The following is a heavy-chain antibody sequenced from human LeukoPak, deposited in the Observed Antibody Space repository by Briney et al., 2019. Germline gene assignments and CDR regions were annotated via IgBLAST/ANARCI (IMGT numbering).Heavy chain of an antibody. CDR2: ISAYNGNT. CDR1: GYTFTSYG. Sequence: GASVKVSCKASGYTFTSYGISWVRQAPGQGLEWMGWISAYNGNTNYAQKLQGRVTITTDTSTSTAYMELRSLRSDDTAVYYCARSCGGDCYTPLLRYGMDVWGQGTTVTVSS. V-gene: IGHV1-18*01. CDR3: ARSCGGDCYTPLLRYGMDV. D-gene: IGHD2-21*02. J-gene: IGHJ6*02.